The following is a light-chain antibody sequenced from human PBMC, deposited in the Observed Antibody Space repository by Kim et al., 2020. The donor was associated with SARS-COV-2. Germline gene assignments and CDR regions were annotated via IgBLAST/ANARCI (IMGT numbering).Light chain of an antibody. CDR3: ASWDTRLKGWV. CDR1: RSNSGTNA. V-gene: IGLV1-44*01. Sequence: GQRVIVSCSGSRSNSGTNAGNWYQHVPGTAPKLRLYDDNRRPSGVPDRVSGSRSGTSASLAIGGLQSEDEADYYCASWDTRLKGWVFGGGTQPTVL. J-gene: IGLJ3*02. CDR2: DDN.